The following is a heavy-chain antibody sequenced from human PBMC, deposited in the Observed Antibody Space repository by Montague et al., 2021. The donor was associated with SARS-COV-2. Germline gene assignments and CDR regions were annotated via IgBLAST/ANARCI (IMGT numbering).Heavy chain of an antibody. V-gene: IGHV3-74*01. D-gene: IGHD3-3*01. CDR3: ARSIGDFWSGYEDYYSAMGV. CDR2: INSDGSST. CDR1: GFTFRSYW. Sequence: SLRLSCAASGFTFRSYWMHWVRQAPGKGLVWVSRINSDGSSTGYADPVKGRFTISRDNAKNTLYLQMNSLRAEDTAVYYCARSIGDFWSGYEDYYSAMGVWGQGTTVTVSS. J-gene: IGHJ6*02.